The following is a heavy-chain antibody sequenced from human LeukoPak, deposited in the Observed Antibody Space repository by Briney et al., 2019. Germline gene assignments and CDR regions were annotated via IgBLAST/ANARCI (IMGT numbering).Heavy chain of an antibody. J-gene: IGHJ4*02. CDR1: GGSISSYY. V-gene: IGHV4-59*08. D-gene: IGHD6-13*01. CDR3: ARGYSSSWQTLDY. Sequence: SETLSLTCTVSGGSISSYYWSWIRQPPGKGLEWIGYIYYSGSTNYNPSLKSRVTISVDMSKNQFSLKLSSVTAADTAVYYCARGYSSSWQTLDYWGQGTLVTVSS. CDR2: IYYSGST.